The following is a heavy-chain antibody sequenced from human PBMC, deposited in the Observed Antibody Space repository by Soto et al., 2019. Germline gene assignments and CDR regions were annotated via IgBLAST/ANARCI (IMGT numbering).Heavy chain of an antibody. D-gene: IGHD3-3*01. J-gene: IGHJ6*02. Sequence: PGGSLRLSCVASGFSLSDYAVNWVRQAPGKGLEWVSFISSDSRTIYYADSVEGRFTVSRDNARNSVSLQMDSLRDEDAAVYYCARIKLVEWFFINVDAYDMDVWGQGTPVTVSS. V-gene: IGHV3-48*02. CDR1: GFSLSDYA. CDR3: ARIKLVEWFFINVDAYDMDV. CDR2: ISSDSRTI.